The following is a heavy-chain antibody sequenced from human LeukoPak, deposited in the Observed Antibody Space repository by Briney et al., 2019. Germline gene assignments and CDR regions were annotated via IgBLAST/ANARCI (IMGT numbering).Heavy chain of an antibody. CDR3: ARVSGQFYFYYYMDV. J-gene: IGHJ6*03. CDR2: IYYSGST. V-gene: IGHV4-59*01. Sequence: SETLSLTCAVYGGSFSGYYWSWIRQPPGKGLEWIGYIYYSGSTNYNPSLKSRVTISVDTSKNQFSLKLSSGTAADTAVYYCARVSGQFYFYYYMDVWGKGTTVTISS. D-gene: IGHD6-19*01. CDR1: GGSFSGYY.